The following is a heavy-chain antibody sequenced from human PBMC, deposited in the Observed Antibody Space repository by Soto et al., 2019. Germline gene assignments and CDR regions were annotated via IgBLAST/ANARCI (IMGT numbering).Heavy chain of an antibody. V-gene: IGHV3-49*03. Sequence: GGSLRLSCTASGFTFGDYAMSWFRQAPGKGLEWVGFIRSKAYGGTTEYAASVKGRFTISRDDPKSIAYLQMNSLKTEDTAVYYCTRDRHMSSWYANYYYYGMDVWGQGTTVTVSS. CDR2: IRSKAYGGTT. CDR3: TRDRHMSSWYANYYYYGMDV. CDR1: GFTFGDYA. J-gene: IGHJ6*02. D-gene: IGHD6-13*01.